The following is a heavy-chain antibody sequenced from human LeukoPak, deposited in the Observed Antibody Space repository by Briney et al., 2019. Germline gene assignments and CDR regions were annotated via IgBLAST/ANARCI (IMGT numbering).Heavy chain of an antibody. CDR2: INQDGSGK. V-gene: IGHV3-7*01. J-gene: IGHJ4*02. Sequence: GGSLRLSCAASGFTFSSYGMHWVRQAPGKGLEWVANINQDGSGKYYVDSVKGRFTISRDNAKNSLYLQMNSLRAEDTAVYYCARDAAGRGISFDYWGQGTLVTVSS. D-gene: IGHD3-3*02. CDR1: GFTFSSYG. CDR3: ARDAAGRGISFDY.